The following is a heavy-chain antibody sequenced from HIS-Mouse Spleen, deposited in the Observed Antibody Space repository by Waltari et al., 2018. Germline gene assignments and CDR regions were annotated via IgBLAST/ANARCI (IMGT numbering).Heavy chain of an antibody. CDR2: IDWDDDK. D-gene: IGHD6-19*01. J-gene: IGHJ4*02. CDR1: GFSLSPSGMC. Sequence: QVTLRESGPALVKPTQTLTLTCTFSGFSLSPSGMCVSRIRQPPGKALEWLARIDWDDDKYYSTSLKTRLTISKDTSKNQVVLTMTNMDPVDTATYYCARIAEGYSSGWYAFDYWGQGTLVTVSS. CDR3: ARIAEGYSSGWYAFDY. V-gene: IGHV2-70*15.